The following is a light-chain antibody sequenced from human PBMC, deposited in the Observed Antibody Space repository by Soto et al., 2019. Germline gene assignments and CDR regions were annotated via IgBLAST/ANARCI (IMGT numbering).Light chain of an antibody. CDR2: DVS. J-gene: IGLJ1*01. V-gene: IGLV2-14*03. CDR3: TSYTSDNRSYV. CDR1: SSDVGAYTS. Sequence: QSALTQPASVSGSPGQSITISCSGTSSDVGAYTSVSWYQQHPGKAPKLMIYDVSNRPSGVSNRFSGSKSANTASLTISGLQADDEAHYYCTSYTSDNRSYVFGTGTKLTVL.